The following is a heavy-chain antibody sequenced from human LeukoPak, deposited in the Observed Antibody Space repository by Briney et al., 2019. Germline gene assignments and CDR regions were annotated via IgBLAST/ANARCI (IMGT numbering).Heavy chain of an antibody. CDR1: GYSFTRYW. CDR2: IYPRDSDT. D-gene: IGHD2-2*01. CDR3: ARLDCSTSCYPRDAFDI. Sequence: VESLKISCKGSGYSFTRYWIGWVRQMPGKGLEWMGIIYPRDSDTRYSPSFQGQVTISADKSISTAYLQWSRLKASDTAMYYCARLDCSTSCYPRDAFDIWGQGTMVSVSS. V-gene: IGHV5-51*01. J-gene: IGHJ3*02.